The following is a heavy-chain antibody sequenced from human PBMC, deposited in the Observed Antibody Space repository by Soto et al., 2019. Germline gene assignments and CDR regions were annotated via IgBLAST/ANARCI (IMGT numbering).Heavy chain of an antibody. CDR2: INAGNGNT. D-gene: IGHD6-13*01. J-gene: IGHJ5*02. CDR1: GYTFTSYA. V-gene: IGHV1-3*05. CDR3: ARERIAAVDWFDP. Sequence: QVQLVQSGAEEKKPGASVKVSCKASGYTFTSYAMHWVRQAPGQRLEWMGWINAGNGNTKYSQKFQGRVTITRDTSASTAYMELSSLSSEDTAVYYCARERIAAVDWFDPWGQGTLVTVSS.